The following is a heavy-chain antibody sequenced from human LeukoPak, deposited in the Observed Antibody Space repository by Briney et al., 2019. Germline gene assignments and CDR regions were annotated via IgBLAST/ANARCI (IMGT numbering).Heavy chain of an antibody. J-gene: IGHJ4*02. Sequence: GGSLRLSCAASGFTFSSYWMNWVRQAPGKGLEWVANINGDGRDKYYVGSVRGRFTISRDNADNALYLQMNSLRGDDTAVYCCARGVDSAIDWWGQGTLVTVSS. D-gene: IGHD3-9*01. V-gene: IGHV3-7*01. CDR3: ARGVDSAIDW. CDR1: GFTFSSYW. CDR2: INGDGRDK.